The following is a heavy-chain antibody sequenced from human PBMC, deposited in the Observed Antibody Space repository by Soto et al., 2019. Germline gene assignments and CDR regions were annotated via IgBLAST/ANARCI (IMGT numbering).Heavy chain of an antibody. D-gene: IGHD3-22*01. CDR2: IYHSGST. CDR3: ARGGVDYYDSSGYYCSPYYFDY. J-gene: IGHJ4*02. V-gene: IGHV4-30-2*01. CDR1: GGSISSGGYS. Sequence: PSETLSLTCAVSGGSISSGGYSWSWIRQPPGKGLEWIGYIYHSGSTYYNPSLKSRVTISVDRSKNQFSLKLSSVTAADTAVYYCARGGVDYYDSSGYYCSPYYFDYWGQGTLVTVSS.